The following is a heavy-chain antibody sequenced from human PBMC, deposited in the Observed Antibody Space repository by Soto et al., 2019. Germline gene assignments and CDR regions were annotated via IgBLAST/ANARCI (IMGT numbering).Heavy chain of an antibody. D-gene: IGHD1-26*01. CDR1: GYTFTNYY. J-gene: IGHJ6*02. CDR3: ARDLRVGPTARGMVV. CDR2: IRPSGDST. V-gene: IGHV1-46*01. Sequence: QVQLVQSGAEVTKPGASVKVSCKASGYTFTNYYMHWVRQAPGQGLEWMGVIRPSGDSTSYAQKFQGRVTVTRDWSTSTGYMELRSLRSDATAVYCCARDLRVGPTARGMVVRRQATTVTVSS.